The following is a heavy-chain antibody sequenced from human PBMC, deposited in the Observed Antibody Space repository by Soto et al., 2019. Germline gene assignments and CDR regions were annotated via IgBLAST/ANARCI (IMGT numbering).Heavy chain of an antibody. V-gene: IGHV3-23*01. CDR3: AKGRYYYDSSGYYHY. Sequence: GGSLRLSCAASGFTFSSYAMSWVRQAPGKGLEWVSAIIGSGGSTYYADSVKGRFTISRDNSKNTLYLQMNSLRAEDTAVYYCAKGRYYYDSSGYYHYWGQGTLVTVSS. CDR1: GFTFSSYA. D-gene: IGHD3-22*01. J-gene: IGHJ4*02. CDR2: IIGSGGST.